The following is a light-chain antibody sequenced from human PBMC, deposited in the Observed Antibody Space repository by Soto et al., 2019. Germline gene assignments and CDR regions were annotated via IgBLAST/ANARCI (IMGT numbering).Light chain of an antibody. J-gene: IGKJ4*01. CDR1: QSISSY. CDR3: QQSYSNTLT. Sequence: DIQMTHSPISLAASVGLRFTITCRASQSISSYLNLYQQKQGKAPKLLIYAASSLQSGVPSRLSGSGSGTDLTITISSMKTEDFETYYCQQSYSNTLTFGGGTKVDI. V-gene: IGKV1-39*01. CDR2: AAS.